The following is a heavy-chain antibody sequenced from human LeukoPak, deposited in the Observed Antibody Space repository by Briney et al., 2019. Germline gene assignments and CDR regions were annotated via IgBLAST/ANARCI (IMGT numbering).Heavy chain of an antibody. CDR2: ISTSGST. Sequence: PSQTLSLTCTVSGGSISSGTYYWNWIRQPAGKGLEWLGRISTSGSTNYNPSLKSRVTISVDTSKNQFSLKLSSVTAADTAVYYCARSGKPYYYDSSGYYYFDYWGQGTLVTVSS. J-gene: IGHJ4*02. CDR1: GGSISSGTYY. D-gene: IGHD3-22*01. CDR3: ARSGKPYYYDSSGYYYFDY. V-gene: IGHV4-61*02.